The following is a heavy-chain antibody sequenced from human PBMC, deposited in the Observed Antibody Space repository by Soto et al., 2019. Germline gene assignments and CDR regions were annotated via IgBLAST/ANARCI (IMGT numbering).Heavy chain of an antibody. V-gene: IGHV1-46*03. J-gene: IGHJ4*02. CDR2: INPFDGSR. D-gene: IGHD3-10*01. Sequence: GASVKVSCKASGYIFTSYYIHWLRQAPGQGLEWMGWINPFDGSRMFAQSFQGRVTMTRDTSTSTVYMGVSSLRSEDTAVYYCSRVDPGETSPFDHWGQGTLVTVSS. CDR3: SRVDPGETSPFDH. CDR1: GYIFTSYY.